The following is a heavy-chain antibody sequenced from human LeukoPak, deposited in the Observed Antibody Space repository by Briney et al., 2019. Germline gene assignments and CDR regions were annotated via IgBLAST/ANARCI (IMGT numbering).Heavy chain of an antibody. Sequence: GGSLRLSCAASGFTFSSYAMSWVRQAPGKGLEWVSAISSGGGGTYYADSVKGRFTISRDNSKNTLYLQMNSLRAEDTAVYYCARGVRDFDYWGQGTLVTVSS. V-gene: IGHV3-23*01. J-gene: IGHJ4*02. CDR1: GFTFSSYA. CDR2: ISSGGGGT. CDR3: ARGVRDFDY.